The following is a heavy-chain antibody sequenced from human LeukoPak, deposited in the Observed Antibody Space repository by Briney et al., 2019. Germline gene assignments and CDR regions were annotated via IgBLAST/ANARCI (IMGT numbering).Heavy chain of an antibody. J-gene: IGHJ4*02. CDR3: ARGYSKYYYGSGSYLDY. V-gene: IGHV4-34*01. CDR2: INHSGST. D-gene: IGHD3-10*01. Sequence: SETLSLTCAVYGGSFSGYYWSWIRQPPGKGLEWIGEINHSGSTNYNPSLKSRVTISVDTSKNQFSLKLSSVTAADTAVYYCARGYSKYYYGSGSYLDYWGQGTLVTVSS. CDR1: GGSFSGYY.